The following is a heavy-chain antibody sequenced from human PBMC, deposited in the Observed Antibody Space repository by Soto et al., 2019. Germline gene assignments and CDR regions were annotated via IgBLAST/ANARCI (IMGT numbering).Heavy chain of an antibody. J-gene: IGHJ4*02. Sequence: GGSLRLSCGVSGFTVTSNRVSWVRPAPGKGLEWVSAISPNGQGICYADSVKGRFTISRDSSRNTVFLQMDSLRAENTAVYYCAKDRPYPRDYFHYGGQGTLVTVSS. CDR1: GFTVTSNR. CDR2: ISPNGQGI. CDR3: AKDRPYPRDYFHY. V-gene: IGHV3-23*01.